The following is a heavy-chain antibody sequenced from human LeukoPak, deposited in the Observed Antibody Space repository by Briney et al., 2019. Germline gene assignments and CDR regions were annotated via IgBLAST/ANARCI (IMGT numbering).Heavy chain of an antibody. V-gene: IGHV3-48*03. CDR2: ISSSGSTI. CDR1: GFTFSSYE. Sequence: GGSLRLSCAASGFTFSSYEMNWVRQAPGKGLEWVSYISSSGSTIYYADAEKGRFTISRDNAKTTLYLQMNSLRAEDTAVYHCAREYLWNSCELGVGWFDPWGQGTLVTVSS. J-gene: IGHJ5*02. D-gene: IGHD1-7*01. CDR3: AREYLWNSCELGVGWFDP.